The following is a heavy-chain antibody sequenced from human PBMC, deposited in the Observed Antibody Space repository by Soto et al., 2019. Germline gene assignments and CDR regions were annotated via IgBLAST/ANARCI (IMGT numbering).Heavy chain of an antibody. D-gene: IGHD3-9*01. V-gene: IGHV1-69*02. Sequence: ASVKVSCKASGGTFSSYTISWVRQAPGQGLEWMGRIIPILGIANYAQKFQGRVTITADKSTSTAYMELSSLRSEDTAVYYCAINSAHFDWFKFDYWGQGTLVTVSS. CDR2: IIPILGIA. CDR3: AINSAHFDWFKFDY. J-gene: IGHJ4*02. CDR1: GGTFSSYT.